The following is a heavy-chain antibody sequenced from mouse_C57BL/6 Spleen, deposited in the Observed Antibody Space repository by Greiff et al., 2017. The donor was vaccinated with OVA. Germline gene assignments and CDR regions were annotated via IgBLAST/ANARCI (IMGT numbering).Heavy chain of an antibody. Sequence: QVHVKQPGTELVKPGASVKLSCKASGYTFTSYWMHWVKQRPGQGLEWIGNINPSNGGTNYNEKFKSKATLTVDKSSSTAYMQLSSLTSEDAAVYYCTRDYYGSSSFDYWGQGTTLTVSS. CDR3: TRDYYGSSSFDY. CDR1: GYTFTSYW. CDR2: INPSNGGT. D-gene: IGHD1-1*01. J-gene: IGHJ2*01. V-gene: IGHV1-53*01.